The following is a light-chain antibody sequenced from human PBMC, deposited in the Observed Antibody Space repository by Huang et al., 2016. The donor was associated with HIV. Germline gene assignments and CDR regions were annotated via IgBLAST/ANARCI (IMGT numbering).Light chain of an antibody. CDR3: QQTYSIPFT. Sequence: DIQMTQSPSSLSASVGDRVTITCRARQSVSDYLKWYQQKPGKAPKLLIYAASSLQSGVPLRFSGSGSGTDFTLTITSLQREDFATYFCQQTYSIPFTFGPGTTVDIK. CDR2: AAS. CDR1: QSVSDY. J-gene: IGKJ3*01. V-gene: IGKV1-39*01.